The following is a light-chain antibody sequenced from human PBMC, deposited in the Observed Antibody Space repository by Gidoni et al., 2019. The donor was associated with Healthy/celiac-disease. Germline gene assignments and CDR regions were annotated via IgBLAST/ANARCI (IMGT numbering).Light chain of an antibody. J-gene: IGKJ1*01. CDR3: QQSYSTPQ. Sequence: DIQMTQSPSSLSASVGDRVTITCRASQSISSYLNWYQQKPGKASKLLIYAASSLQSGVPSRFSGSGSGTDFTLTISSLQPEDFATYYCQQSYSTPQFXQXTKVXIK. CDR1: QSISSY. V-gene: IGKV1-39*01. CDR2: AAS.